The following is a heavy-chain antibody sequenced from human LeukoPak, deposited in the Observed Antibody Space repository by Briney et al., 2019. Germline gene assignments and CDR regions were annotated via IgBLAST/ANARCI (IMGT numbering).Heavy chain of an antibody. D-gene: IGHD2-2*01. CDR2: ISSSGSTI. Sequence: GGSLRLSCAASGSTFSSYEMNWVRQAPGKGLEWVSYISSSGSTIYYADSVKGRFTISRDNAKNSLYLQMNSLRAEDTAVYYCARDSSLDCSSTSCYAGDNWFDPWGQGTLVTVSS. CDR3: ARDSSLDCSSTSCYAGDNWFDP. CDR1: GSTFSSYE. V-gene: IGHV3-48*03. J-gene: IGHJ5*02.